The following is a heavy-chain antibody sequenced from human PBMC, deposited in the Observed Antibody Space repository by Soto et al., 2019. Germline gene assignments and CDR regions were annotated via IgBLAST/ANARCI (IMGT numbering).Heavy chain of an antibody. CDR2: IYYSGST. CDR1: GGSISSYY. Sequence: SETLSLTCTVSGGSISSYYWSWIRQPPGKGLEWMGYIYYSGSTNYNPSLKSRVTISVDTYKNPFSLTLSSVTAADTAVYYCARTTTTSCSSTSCPPGGYYYYYMDVWGKGTMVTVSS. D-gene: IGHD2-2*01. V-gene: IGHV4-59*01. J-gene: IGHJ6*03. CDR3: ARTTTTSCSSTSCPPGGYYYYYMDV.